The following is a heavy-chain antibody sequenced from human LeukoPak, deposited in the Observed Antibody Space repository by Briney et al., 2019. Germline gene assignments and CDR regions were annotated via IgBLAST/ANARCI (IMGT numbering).Heavy chain of an antibody. CDR1: GFTFSSYG. D-gene: IGHD3-22*01. Sequence: GGSLRLSCAASGFTFSSYGVHWVRQAPGKGLEWVAVIWYDGSNKYYADSVKGRFTISRDNSKNTLYLQMNSLRAEDTALYYCARELSPVVKYYFEYWGQGTLVTVSP. V-gene: IGHV3-33*01. CDR2: IWYDGSNK. J-gene: IGHJ4*02. CDR3: ARELSPVVKYYFEY.